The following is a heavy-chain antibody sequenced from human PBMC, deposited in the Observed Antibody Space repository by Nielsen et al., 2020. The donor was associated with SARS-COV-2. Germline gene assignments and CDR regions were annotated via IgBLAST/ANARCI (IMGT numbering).Heavy chain of an antibody. Sequence: WVRQAPGQGLEWMGGIIPMFGTANYAQKFQGRVTITADGSTSAAYMELSSLRSEDTAVYYCARAARSYSLGGGTQLVGYYYGMDVWGQGTTVTVSS. J-gene: IGHJ6*02. CDR2: IIPMFGTA. D-gene: IGHD6-6*01. V-gene: IGHV1-69*01. CDR3: ARAARSYSLGGGTQLVGYYYGMDV.